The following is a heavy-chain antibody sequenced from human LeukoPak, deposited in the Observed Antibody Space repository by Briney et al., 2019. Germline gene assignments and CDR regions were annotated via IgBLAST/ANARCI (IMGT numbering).Heavy chain of an antibody. Sequence: SETLSLTCTVSGGSISSGGYYWSWIRQHPGKGLEWIGYIYYSGSTYYNPSLKSRVTISVDTSKNQFSLKLSSVTAADTAVYYCASSSGDYNWYFDPWGRGTLVTVSS. CDR3: ASSSGDYNWYFDP. V-gene: IGHV4-31*03. CDR1: GGSISSGGYY. J-gene: IGHJ2*01. CDR2: IYYSGST. D-gene: IGHD4-17*01.